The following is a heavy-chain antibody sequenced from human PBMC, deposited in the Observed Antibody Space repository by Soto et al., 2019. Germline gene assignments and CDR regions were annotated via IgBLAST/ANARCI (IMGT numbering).Heavy chain of an antibody. J-gene: IGHJ3*01. D-gene: IGHD3-22*01. Sequence: EVQLVESGGGLVQPGGSRRVSCAASGFSLSTYAMNWVRQAPGKGLEWVSYNSIGSGSIIYADSVKGRFTISRDDAKNSLYMQMNTLRDEDTAVYYCVRDDRWAFDFWGQGTMVTVSP. CDR2: NSIGSGSI. CDR3: VRDDRWAFDF. CDR1: GFSLSTYA. V-gene: IGHV3-48*02.